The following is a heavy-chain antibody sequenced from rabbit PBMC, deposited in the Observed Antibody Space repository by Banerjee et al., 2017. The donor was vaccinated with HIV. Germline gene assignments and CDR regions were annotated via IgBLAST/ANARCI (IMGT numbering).Heavy chain of an antibody. J-gene: IGHJ4*01. V-gene: IGHV1S45*01. D-gene: IGHD4-1*01. CDR3: ARDLAGVIGWNFSL. Sequence: QEQLEESGGDLVKPEGSLKLSCTVSGFTLSSYVMCWVRQAPGKGLEWIGCINTGSGSAYYANWAKGRFTISKTSSTTVTLQMTSLTAADTATYFCARDLAGVIGWNFSLWGPGTLVTVS. CDR2: INTGSGSA. CDR1: GFTLSSYV.